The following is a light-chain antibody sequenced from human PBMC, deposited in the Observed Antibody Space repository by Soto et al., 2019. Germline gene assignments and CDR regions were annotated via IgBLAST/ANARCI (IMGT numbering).Light chain of an antibody. V-gene: IGKV3-20*01. CDR2: GAS. Sequence: EIVLTQSPGTLSLSPGERATLSCRASQNVSSSYLAWFQQTPGQAPRLLIYGASSRATGIPDRFSGSGSGADFTLTISRLEPADFAVYYCQQSVSSPWTFGQGTKVDIK. CDR1: QNVSSSY. CDR3: QQSVSSPWT. J-gene: IGKJ1*01.